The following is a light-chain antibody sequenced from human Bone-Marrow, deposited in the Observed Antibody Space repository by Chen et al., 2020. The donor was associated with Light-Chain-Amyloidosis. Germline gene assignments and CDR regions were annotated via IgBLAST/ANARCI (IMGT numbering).Light chain of an antibody. Sequence: EVVMTQSPATLSVSPGERVTLSCRASQSVSTNLVWYQQKPGQAPRLLIYDASTRVTDIPARFSGSGSGTDFTLTISGLQSEDFAVYYCQQCKHWPSWTFGQGTKVEIK. J-gene: IGKJ1*01. CDR2: DAS. CDR3: QQCKHWPSWT. CDR1: QSVSTN. V-gene: IGKV3-15*01.